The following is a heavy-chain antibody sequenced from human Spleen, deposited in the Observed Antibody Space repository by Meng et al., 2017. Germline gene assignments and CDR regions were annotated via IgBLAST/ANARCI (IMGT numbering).Heavy chain of an antibody. Sequence: ASVKVSCKPSGYNFPDYYIHWVRRAPGQGLEWMGRINPKSGDTHYAQKFQARVTMTGDTSISTAYMDLSSLTSDDTAVYYCARGSAGYNIDSWGQGTLVTVSS. D-gene: IGHD3-9*01. CDR2: INPKSGDT. CDR1: GYNFPDYY. CDR3: ARGSAGYNIDS. J-gene: IGHJ4*02. V-gene: IGHV1-2*06.